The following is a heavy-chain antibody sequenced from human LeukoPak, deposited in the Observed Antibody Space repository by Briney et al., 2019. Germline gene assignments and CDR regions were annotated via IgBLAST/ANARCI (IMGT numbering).Heavy chain of an antibody. J-gene: IGHJ5*02. CDR2: IYHSGST. D-gene: IGHD3-10*01. CDR3: ARCRMVRGVDNWFDP. V-gene: IGHV4-38-2*01. Sequence: SETLSLTCAVSGYSISSGYYWGWIRQPPGKGLEWIGSIYHSGSTYYNPSLKSRVTISVDTSKNQFSLKLSSVTAADTAVYYCARCRMVRGVDNWFDPWGQGTPVTVSS. CDR1: GYSISSGYY.